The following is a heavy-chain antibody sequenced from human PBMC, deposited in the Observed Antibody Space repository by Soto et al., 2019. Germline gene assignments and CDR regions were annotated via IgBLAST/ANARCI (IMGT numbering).Heavy chain of an antibody. CDR2: IYYSGST. CDR1: GGSISSYY. Sequence: SETLSLTCTVSGGSISSYYWSWIRQPPGKGLEWIGYIYYSGSTNYNPSLKSRVTISVDTSKNQFSLKLSSVTAADTAVYYCARSRRWELGAFDIWGQGTMVTVSS. D-gene: IGHD1-26*01. V-gene: IGHV4-59*01. CDR3: ARSRRWELGAFDI. J-gene: IGHJ3*02.